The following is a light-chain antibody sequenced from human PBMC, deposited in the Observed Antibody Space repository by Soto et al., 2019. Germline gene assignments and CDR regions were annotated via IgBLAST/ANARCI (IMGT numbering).Light chain of an antibody. CDR1: HHVATN. V-gene: IGKV3-15*01. CDR3: QQYTARPPWT. J-gene: IGKJ1*01. Sequence: EIVMTQSPVTLSVSPGERATLSCRASHHVATNLAWYQQKPDQPPRLLIYGASTRATGVSARFSGSGSGTEFTLTISSLQSDDFDVYYCQQYTARPPWTFGQGTRV. CDR2: GAS.